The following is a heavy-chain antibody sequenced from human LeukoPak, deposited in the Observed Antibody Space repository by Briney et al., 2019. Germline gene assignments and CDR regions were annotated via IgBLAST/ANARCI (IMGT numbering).Heavy chain of an antibody. CDR1: GFTVSDNY. V-gene: IGHV3-66*01. CDR3: ARRSSEYSSSWFYGMDV. Sequence: GGSLRLSCAASGFTVSDNYMSWVRQAPGKGLEWVSVIYSGGSTYYADSVEGRFTISRDNSKNTLYLQMNSLRAEDTAVYYCARRSSEYSSSWFYGMDVWGQGTTVTVSS. D-gene: IGHD6-13*01. CDR2: IYSGGST. J-gene: IGHJ6*02.